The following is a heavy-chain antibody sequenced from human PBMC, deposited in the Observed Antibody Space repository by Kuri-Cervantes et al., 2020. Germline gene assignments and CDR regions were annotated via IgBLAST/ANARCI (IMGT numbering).Heavy chain of an antibody. CDR3: ASPRTGTTTFGAFDI. J-gene: IGHJ3*02. D-gene: IGHD1-7*01. Sequence: ASVKVSCKASGYTFTGYYMHWVRQAPGQGLEWMGWINPNSGGTNYAQKFQGRVTMTRDTSISTAYMELSRLRSDDTAVYYCASPRTGTTTFGAFDIWGQGTMVTVSS. V-gene: IGHV1-2*02. CDR2: INPNSGGT. CDR1: GYTFTGYY.